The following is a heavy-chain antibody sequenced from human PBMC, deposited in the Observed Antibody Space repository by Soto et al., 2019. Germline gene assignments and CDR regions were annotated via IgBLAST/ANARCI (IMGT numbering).Heavy chain of an antibody. CDR1: GGSFSGYY. CDR3: ARGVRGYSYGYNGTIDY. CDR2: INHSGST. J-gene: IGHJ4*02. D-gene: IGHD5-18*01. Sequence: QVQLQQWGAGLLKPSETLSLTCAVYGGSFSGYYWSWIRQPPGKGLEWIGEINHSGSTNYNPSLKSRVTISVDTSKNQFSLKLSSATAADTAVYYCARGVRGYSYGYNGTIDYWGQGTLVTVSS. V-gene: IGHV4-34*01.